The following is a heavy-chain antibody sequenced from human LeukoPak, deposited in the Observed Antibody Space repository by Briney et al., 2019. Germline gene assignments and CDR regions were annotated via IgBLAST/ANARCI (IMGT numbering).Heavy chain of an antibody. CDR3: ARGGGSYSGWFDP. Sequence: SETLSLTCTVSGGSISSSSYYWGWIRQPPGKGLEWIGSIYYSGSAYYNPSPKSRVTISVDTSKNQFSLKLSSVTAADTAVYYCARGGGSYSGWFDPWDQGTLVTVSS. CDR2: IYYSGSA. V-gene: IGHV4-39*07. J-gene: IGHJ5*02. D-gene: IGHD1-26*01. CDR1: GGSISSSSYY.